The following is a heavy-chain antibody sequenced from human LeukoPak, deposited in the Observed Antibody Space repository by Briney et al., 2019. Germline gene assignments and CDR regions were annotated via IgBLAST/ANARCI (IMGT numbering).Heavy chain of an antibody. Sequence: SETLSLTCTVSDYSISGAYYWGWIRQPPGKGLDWIGSIYHSGSTYYNPSLESRVTISVDTSKNHFSLKLTSVTAADTAVYYCARIARAGIYYMDVWGKGTTVTVSS. CDR1: DYSISGAYY. V-gene: IGHV4-38-2*02. CDR3: ARIARAGIYYMDV. D-gene: IGHD6-13*01. CDR2: IYHSGST. J-gene: IGHJ6*03.